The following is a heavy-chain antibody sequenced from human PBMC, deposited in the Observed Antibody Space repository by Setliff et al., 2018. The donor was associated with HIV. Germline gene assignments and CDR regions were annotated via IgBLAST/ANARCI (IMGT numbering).Heavy chain of an antibody. J-gene: IGHJ4*01. CDR2: INSDGSNT. V-gene: IGHV3-74*01. CDR1: EFTFSNYW. Sequence: GGSLRLSCAASEFTFSNYWMHWVRQAPGQGLVWVSRINSDGSNTDYAVSVKGRLTISRDNAKNTLYLQMYRLRDEDTAVYYCVSYSSGWSKIFDCWDQGALVTVSS. CDR3: VSYSSGWSKIFDC. D-gene: IGHD6-19*01.